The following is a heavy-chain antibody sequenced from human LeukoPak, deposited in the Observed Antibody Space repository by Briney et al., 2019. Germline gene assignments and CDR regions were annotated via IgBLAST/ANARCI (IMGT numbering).Heavy chain of an antibody. V-gene: IGHV4-38-2*01. D-gene: IGHD3-10*01. CDR2: IYHSGST. CDR1: GYSIRSGYY. Sequence: PSETLSLTCAVSGYSIRSGYYWGWIRQPPGKGLEWIGSIYHSGSTYYNPSLKSRVTISVDTSKNQFSLKLRSVTAADRAVYYCAGWFGELLSIFTYWGQGALITVSS. J-gene: IGHJ4*02. CDR3: AGWFGELLSIFTY.